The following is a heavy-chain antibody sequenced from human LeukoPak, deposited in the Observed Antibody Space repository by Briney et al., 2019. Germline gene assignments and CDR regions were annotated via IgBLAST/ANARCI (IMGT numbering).Heavy chain of an antibody. D-gene: IGHD3-22*01. Sequence: SETLSLTCTVSGGSISSGGYYWSWIRQHPGKGLEWIGYIYYSGSTYYNPSLKSRVTISVDTSKNQFSLKLSSVTAADTAVYYCARGTYYYDSSGYYFDYWGQGTLVTVAS. CDR3: ARGTYYYDSSGYYFDY. J-gene: IGHJ4*02. CDR1: GGSISSGGYY. CDR2: IYYSGST. V-gene: IGHV4-31*03.